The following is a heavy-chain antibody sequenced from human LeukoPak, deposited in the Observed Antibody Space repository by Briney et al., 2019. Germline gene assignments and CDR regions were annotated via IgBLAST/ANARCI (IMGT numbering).Heavy chain of an antibody. Sequence: QPGGSLRLSCAAAGFTLSTYWMHWVRQAPGKGLVWVSHINPDGRTTRYANSVTGRFTISRDNAKSTADLQMSSLRAEDTAVYYCVRDLGGSDDYWGQGTLVTVSS. CDR1: GFTLSTYW. J-gene: IGHJ4*02. D-gene: IGHD2-15*01. CDR3: VRDLGGSDDY. CDR2: INPDGRTT. V-gene: IGHV3-74*01.